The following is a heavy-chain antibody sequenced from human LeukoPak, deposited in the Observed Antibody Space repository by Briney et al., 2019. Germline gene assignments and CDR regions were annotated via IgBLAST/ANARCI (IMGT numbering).Heavy chain of an antibody. D-gene: IGHD4-23*01. J-gene: IGHJ4*02. CDR2: IYYSGST. CDR1: GGSISSSGYY. Sequence: SEILSLTCTVSGGSISSSGYYWGWIRQPPGKGLEWIGSIYYSGSTYYNPSLKSRVTISVDTSKNQFSLKLSSVTAADTAVYYCARDGGNFDIDYWGQGTLVTVSS. CDR3: ARDGGNFDIDY. V-gene: IGHV4-39*07.